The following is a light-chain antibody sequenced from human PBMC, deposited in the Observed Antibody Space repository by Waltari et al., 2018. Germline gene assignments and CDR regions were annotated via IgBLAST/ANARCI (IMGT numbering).Light chain of an antibody. J-gene: IGKJ2*01. Sequence: DTVMTQSPASLAASLGGRATITCYPRQSILYRTNKEDYLSWFQQKPGQAPRLLIYWASTRESGIPDRFSGSGSGTDFTLTISRLQAEDVAVYYCQHYFRPPYAFGQGSKVEIK. V-gene: IGKV4-1*01. CDR2: WAS. CDR3: QHYFRPPYA. CDR1: QSILYRTNKEDY.